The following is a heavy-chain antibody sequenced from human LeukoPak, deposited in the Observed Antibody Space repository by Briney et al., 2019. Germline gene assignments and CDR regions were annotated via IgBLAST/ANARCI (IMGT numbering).Heavy chain of an antibody. CDR2: IYTSGST. CDR1: GGSISSYY. J-gene: IGHJ3*02. CDR3: AREDSSNWLAGAFDI. V-gene: IGHV4-4*07. D-gene: IGHD6-13*01. Sequence: SETLSLTCTASGGSISSYYWSWIRQPAGKGLEWIGRIYTSGSTNYNPSLKSRVTMPVDTSKNQFSLRLSSVTAADTAVYYCAREDSSNWLAGAFDIWGQGTMVTVSS.